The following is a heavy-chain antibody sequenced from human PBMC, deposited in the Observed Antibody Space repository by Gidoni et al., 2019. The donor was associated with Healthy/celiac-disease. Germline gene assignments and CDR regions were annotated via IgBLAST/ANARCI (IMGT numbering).Heavy chain of an antibody. CDR2: ISYDGSNK. D-gene: IGHD1-26*01. V-gene: IGHV3-30*18. CDR3: AKTHYSGSYYFDY. Sequence: QVQLVESGGGVVQPGRSLRLSCAASGVTFSSYGMHWVRQAPGKGLEWVAVISYDGSNKYYADSVKGRFTISRDNSKNTLYLQMNSLRAEDTAVYYCAKTHYSGSYYFDYWGQGTLVTVSS. CDR1: GVTFSSYG. J-gene: IGHJ4*02.